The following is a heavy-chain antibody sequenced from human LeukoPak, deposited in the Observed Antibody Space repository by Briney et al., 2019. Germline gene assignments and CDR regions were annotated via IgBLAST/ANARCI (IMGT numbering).Heavy chain of an antibody. CDR3: AKEYYDFWRGYTHEY. CDR1: GFTFSSYG. CDR2: VSSSGGTT. J-gene: IGHJ4*02. Sequence: PGGSLRLSCAASGFTFSSYGMSWVRQAPGKGLEWVSAVSSSGGTTYYADSVKGRFTFSGDNSKNTLYLQMNSMTAEDTAEYCCAKEYYDFWRGYTHEYWGQGALVTVSS. D-gene: IGHD3-3*01. V-gene: IGHV3-23*01.